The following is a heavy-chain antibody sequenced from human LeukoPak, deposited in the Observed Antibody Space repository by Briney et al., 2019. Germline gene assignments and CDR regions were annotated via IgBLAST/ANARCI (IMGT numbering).Heavy chain of an antibody. CDR3: ARVEGGSYYDLLNAFDI. J-gene: IGHJ3*02. V-gene: IGHV3-48*02. Sequence: PGGSLRLSCAASGFTFSSYSMNWVRQAPGKGLEWVSYISSSSSTIYYADSVKGRFTISRDNAKNSLYLQMNSLRDEDTAVYYCARVEGGSYYDLLNAFDIWGQGTMVTVSS. CDR2: ISSSSSTI. CDR1: GFTFSSYS. D-gene: IGHD1-26*01.